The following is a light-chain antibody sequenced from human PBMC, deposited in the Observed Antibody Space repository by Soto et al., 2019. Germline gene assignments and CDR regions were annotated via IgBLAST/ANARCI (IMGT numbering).Light chain of an antibody. Sequence: DIVMTPSPLSLPVTPGEPASISCRSSQSLLHSNGYTYFDWYLQKPGQSPQLLIYLGSNRASGVPDRLSVSGSGSDFTLKISRVEAEDVGVYYCMQALQRPWTFGQGTKVEIK. CDR2: LGS. V-gene: IGKV2-28*01. CDR1: QSLLHSNGYTY. J-gene: IGKJ1*01. CDR3: MQALQRPWT.